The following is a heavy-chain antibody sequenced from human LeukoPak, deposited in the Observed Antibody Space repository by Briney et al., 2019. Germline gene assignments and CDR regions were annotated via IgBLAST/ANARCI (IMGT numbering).Heavy chain of an antibody. J-gene: IGHJ4*02. Sequence: SETLSLTCAVYGGSFSGYYWSWIRQPPGKGLEWIGEINHSGSTNYNPSLKSRVTISVDTSKNQSSLKLSSVTAADTAVYYCARDSASYDFWSGYYSYWGQGTLVTVSS. CDR2: INHSGST. V-gene: IGHV4-34*01. D-gene: IGHD3-3*01. CDR3: ARDSASYDFWSGYYSY. CDR1: GGSFSGYY.